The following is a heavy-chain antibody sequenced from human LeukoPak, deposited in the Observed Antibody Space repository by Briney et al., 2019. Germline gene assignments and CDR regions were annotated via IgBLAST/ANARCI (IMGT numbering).Heavy chain of an antibody. Sequence: GGSLSLSCAASGFTFSGFWMHWVRQVPGKGQVWISRLHSDGSNTDHADSVKGRFTISRDNAKNTLYLQMNSLSGEDTAVYYCARDSGGYPGHFDYWGQGTLVTVSS. CDR3: ARDSGGYPGHFDY. CDR2: LHSDGSNT. CDR1: GFTFSGFW. D-gene: IGHD1-26*01. J-gene: IGHJ4*02. V-gene: IGHV3-74*01.